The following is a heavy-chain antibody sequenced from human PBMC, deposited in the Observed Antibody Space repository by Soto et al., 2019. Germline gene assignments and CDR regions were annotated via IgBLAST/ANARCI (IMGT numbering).Heavy chain of an antibody. CDR2: IYYSGST. D-gene: IGHD3-10*01. CDR3: ASTPSGSSHRLYGMDV. V-gene: IGHV4-31*03. Sequence: SETLSLTCTVSGGSISSGGYYWSWIRQHPGKGLEWIGYIYYSGSTYYNPSLKSRVTISVDTSKNQFSLKLSSVTAADTAVYYCASTPSGSSHRLYGMDVWGKGTTVTVSS. CDR1: GGSISSGGYY. J-gene: IGHJ6*04.